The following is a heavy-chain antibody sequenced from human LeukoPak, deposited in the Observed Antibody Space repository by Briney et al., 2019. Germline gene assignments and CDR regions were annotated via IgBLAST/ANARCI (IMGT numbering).Heavy chain of an antibody. J-gene: IGHJ4*02. D-gene: IGHD4-17*01. CDR2: ISAYNGST. V-gene: IGHV1-18*01. Sequence: ASVKVSCKASGYTFTSYGISWVRQAPGQGLEWMGWISAYNGSTNYAQKLQGRVTMTTDTSTSTAYMELRSLRSDDTAVYYCARVWDDYGVSRFDYWGQGTLVTVSS. CDR3: ARVWDDYGVSRFDY. CDR1: GYTFTSYG.